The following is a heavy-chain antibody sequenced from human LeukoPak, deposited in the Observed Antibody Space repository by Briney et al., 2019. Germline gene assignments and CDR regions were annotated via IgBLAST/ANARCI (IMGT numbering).Heavy chain of an antibody. V-gene: IGHV4-39*01. J-gene: IGHJ5*02. CDR3: ARREANWFDP. CDR1: GGSIGSKGHY. CDR2: TYYSGST. Sequence: SETLSLTCSVSGGSIGSKGHYWGRIRQPPGKGLEWISYTYYSGSTYYNPSLKSRVTISVDTSKNQFSLKLSSVTAADTAVYYCARREANWFDPWGQGYLVTVSS.